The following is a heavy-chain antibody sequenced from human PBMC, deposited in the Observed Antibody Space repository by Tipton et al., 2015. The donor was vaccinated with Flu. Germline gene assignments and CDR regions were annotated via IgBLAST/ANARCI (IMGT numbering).Heavy chain of an antibody. CDR1: GDSIGSPYF. J-gene: IGHJ5*02. Sequence: TLSLTCSVSGDSIGSPYFWGWIRQTPGKGLEWIGNVRQAGSTYYNPSLRSLVTISLDRPKNQFSLRLTSVTAADTAVYYCARRTFSNYVSEPKNWFDVWGQGTLVTVSS. CDR2: VRQAGST. D-gene: IGHD4-11*01. CDR3: ARRTFSNYVSEPKNWFDV. V-gene: IGHV4-38-2*01.